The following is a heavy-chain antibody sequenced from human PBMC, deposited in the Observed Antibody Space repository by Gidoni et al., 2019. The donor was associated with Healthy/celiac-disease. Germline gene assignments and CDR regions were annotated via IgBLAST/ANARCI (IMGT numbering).Heavy chain of an antibody. D-gene: IGHD6-13*01. J-gene: IGHJ6*04. CDR2: ISSSSSYI. CDR3: AGDLAAAGYYYYYYGMDV. V-gene: IGHV3-21*01. CDR1: GFTFSSYS. Sequence: KSTGSLRLSCAASGFTFSSYSMNWVRQAPGKGLEWVSSISSSSSYIYYADSVKGRFTISRDNAKNSLYLQMNSLRAEDTAVYYCAGDLAAAGYYYYYYGMDVWGKGTTVTVSS.